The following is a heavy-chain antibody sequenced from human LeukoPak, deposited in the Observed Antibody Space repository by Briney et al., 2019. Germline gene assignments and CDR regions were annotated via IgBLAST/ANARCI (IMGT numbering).Heavy chain of an antibody. CDR3: ARGYYYDSSGYRRLAFDI. CDR1: GFTFSTYN. V-gene: IGHV3-23*01. CDR2: ISGSGGST. D-gene: IGHD3-22*01. Sequence: GGFLRLSCAASGFTFSTYNMNWVRQAPGKGLEWVSAISGSGGSTYYADSVKGRFTISRDNSKNTLYLQMNSLRAEDTAVYYCARGYYYDSSGYRRLAFDIWGQGTMVTVSS. J-gene: IGHJ3*02.